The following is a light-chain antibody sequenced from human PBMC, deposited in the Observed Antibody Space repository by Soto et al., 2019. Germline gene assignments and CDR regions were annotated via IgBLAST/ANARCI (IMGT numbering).Light chain of an antibody. V-gene: IGKV3D-15*01. CDR3: QQYHNWPPIT. CDR2: GAS. CDR1: QFVSSN. J-gene: IGKJ5*01. Sequence: EIVMTQSPVTLSVSPGERATLSCRASQFVSSNLAWYQQKPGQAPRLLIYGASTRATGIPARFSGSGSGTEFTLTISNLQSEDFAVYFCQQYHNWPPITFGQGT.